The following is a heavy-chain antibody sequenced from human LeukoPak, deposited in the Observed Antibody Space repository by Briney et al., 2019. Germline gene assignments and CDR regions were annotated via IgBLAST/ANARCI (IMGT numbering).Heavy chain of an antibody. D-gene: IGHD3-10*01. CDR3: ARDPYHYGSGSPHGMDV. Sequence: ASVKVSCKASGYSFTGYYMHWVRQAPGQGLEWMGWINPNSGGTNCAQKFQGRVIMTRDTSISTAFMELSSLRSDDTAVYYCARDPYHYGSGSPHGMDVWGQGTTVTVSS. J-gene: IGHJ6*02. V-gene: IGHV1-2*02. CDR2: INPNSGGT. CDR1: GYSFTGYY.